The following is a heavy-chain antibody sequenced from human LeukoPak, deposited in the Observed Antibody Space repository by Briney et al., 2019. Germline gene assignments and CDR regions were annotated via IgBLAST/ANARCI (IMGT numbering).Heavy chain of an antibody. D-gene: IGHD4/OR15-4a*01. CDR2: IYHSGST. CDR1: GYSISSCYY. CDR3: AREETGALDY. V-gene: IGHV4-38-2*02. J-gene: IGHJ4*02. Sequence: SETLSLTCTVSGYSISSCYYWGWIRQPPGKVLEWIGSIYHSGSTYYNPSLKSRVTISVDTSKNQFSLKLSSVTAADTAVYYCAREETGALDYWGQGTLVTVSS.